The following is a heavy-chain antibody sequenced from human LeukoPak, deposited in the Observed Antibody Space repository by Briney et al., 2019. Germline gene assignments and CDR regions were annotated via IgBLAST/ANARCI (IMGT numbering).Heavy chain of an antibody. CDR2: ISYDGSNK. Sequence: GGSLRLSCAASGFTFSSYGMHWVRRAPGKGLEWVAVISYDGSNKYYADSVKGRFTISRDNSKNTLYLQMNSLRAEDTAVYYCAKDRYYYDSSGDFDYWGQGTLVTVSS. J-gene: IGHJ4*02. D-gene: IGHD3-22*01. CDR3: AKDRYYYDSSGDFDY. CDR1: GFTFSSYG. V-gene: IGHV3-30*18.